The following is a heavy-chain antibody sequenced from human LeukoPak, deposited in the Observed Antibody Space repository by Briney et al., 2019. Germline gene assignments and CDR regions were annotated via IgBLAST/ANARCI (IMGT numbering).Heavy chain of an antibody. J-gene: IGHJ4*02. Sequence: PGGSLRLSCAASGFTFSSYTMNWVRQAPGKGLEWVSSISSSSSYMYYADSVKGRFTISRDNAKNSLYLQMDSLRAEDTAVYYCASAPYDIVTGYSGYFDYWGQGTLVTVSS. CDR1: GFTFSSYT. CDR2: ISSSSSYM. D-gene: IGHD3-9*01. V-gene: IGHV3-21*01. CDR3: ASAPYDIVTGYSGYFDY.